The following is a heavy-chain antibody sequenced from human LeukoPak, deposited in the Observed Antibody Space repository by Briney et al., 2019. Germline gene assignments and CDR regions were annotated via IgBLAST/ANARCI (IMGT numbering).Heavy chain of an antibody. D-gene: IGHD5-18*01. V-gene: IGHV3-23*01. CDR2: ISGSAHKI. CDR1: GITFSNYA. Sequence: PGGALRLSCEASGITFSNYAVSWVRQAPEKGLDWVSVISGSAHKIRYADSVKGRFTISRDNSENIVYLQMNNLRVEDTAVYYCAGRPTGYISGYIHWGQGTLVTVSS. CDR3: AGRPTGYISGYIH. J-gene: IGHJ4*02.